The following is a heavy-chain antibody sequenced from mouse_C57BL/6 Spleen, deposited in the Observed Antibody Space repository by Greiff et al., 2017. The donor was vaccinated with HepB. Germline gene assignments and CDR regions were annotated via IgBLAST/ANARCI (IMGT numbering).Heavy chain of an antibody. J-gene: IGHJ3*01. CDR2: IYPRSGNT. D-gene: IGHD2-1*01. Sequence: QVQLQQSGAELARPGASVKLSCKASGYTFTSYGISWVKQRTGQGLEWIGEIYPRSGNTYYNEKFKGKATLTADKSSSTAYMELRSLTSEDSAVYFCARNVDYGNYRFAYWGQGTLVTVSA. CDR3: ARNVDYGNYRFAY. CDR1: GYTFTSYG. V-gene: IGHV1-81*01.